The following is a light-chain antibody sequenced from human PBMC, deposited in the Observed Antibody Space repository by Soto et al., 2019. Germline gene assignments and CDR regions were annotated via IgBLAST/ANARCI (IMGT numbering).Light chain of an antibody. Sequence: SYALTQPPSVSLAPGQTAKITCVGDKIGSKIVHWHKQRPGQAPVAVVFDATDRPSGIPDRISASRSGDTATLTISRVDAGDEADYYCQVWASTAEFFVFGSGTKVTVL. J-gene: IGLJ1*01. CDR1: KIGSKI. CDR2: DAT. CDR3: QVWASTAEFFV. V-gene: IGLV3-21*02.